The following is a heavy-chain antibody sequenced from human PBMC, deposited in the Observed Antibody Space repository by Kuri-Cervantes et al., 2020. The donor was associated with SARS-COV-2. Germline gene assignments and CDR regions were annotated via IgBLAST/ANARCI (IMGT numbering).Heavy chain of an antibody. V-gene: IGHV3-23*01. J-gene: IGHJ3*02. CDR1: GFTFSSYA. Sequence: GESLKISCAASGFTFSSYAMSWVRQAPGKGLEWVSAISGSGGSTYYADSMKGRFTISRDNSKNTLYLQMNSLRAEDTAVYYCAKDLRSRYCSSTSCYAFDIWGQGTMVTVSS. CDR2: ISGSGGST. CDR3: AKDLRSRYCSSTSCYAFDI. D-gene: IGHD2-2*01.